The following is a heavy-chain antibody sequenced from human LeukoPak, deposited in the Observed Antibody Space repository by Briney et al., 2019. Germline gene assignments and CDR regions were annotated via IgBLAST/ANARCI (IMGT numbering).Heavy chain of an antibody. CDR2: INTNTGET. CDR1: GYTFTSYY. J-gene: IGHJ5*02. V-gene: IGHV1-2*02. D-gene: IGHD2-8*01. Sequence: ASVKVSCKASGYTFTSYYMNWVRQAPGEGLEWMGWINTNTGETNYAQKFRGRVTMTRDTSISTVYMELTSLTSDDTAVYYCARWGGVQFDPWGQGTLVTVSS. CDR3: ARWGGVQFDP.